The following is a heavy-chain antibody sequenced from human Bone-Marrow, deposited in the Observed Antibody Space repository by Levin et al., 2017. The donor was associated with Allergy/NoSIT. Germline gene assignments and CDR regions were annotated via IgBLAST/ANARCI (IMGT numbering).Heavy chain of an antibody. Sequence: ASVKVSCKASGGTFSSYPINWVRQAPGQGLEWMGGIIPLFGATNCSQKFQDRVSITADESTSTAYLELSRLRFDDTAVYYCAGAGLRYYFDQWGQGTLVTVSS. CDR3: AGAGLRYYFDQ. CDR1: GGTFSSYP. J-gene: IGHJ4*02. CDR2: IIPLFGAT. V-gene: IGHV1-69*13. D-gene: IGHD3-10*01.